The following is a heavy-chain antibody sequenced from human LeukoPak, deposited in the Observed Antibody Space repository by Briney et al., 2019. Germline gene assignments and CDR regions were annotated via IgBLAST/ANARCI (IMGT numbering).Heavy chain of an antibody. CDR3: ARATNDAFDI. V-gene: IGHV3-74*01. D-gene: IGHD1-1*01. J-gene: IGHJ3*02. CDR1: GFTFSKYW. CDR2: IKTDGRST. Sequence: GGSLRLSCAASGFTFSKYWMHWVRQAPGKGPVWVSLIKTDGRSTSYADSVKGRFTISRDNAKNTLYLQMNSLRAEDTAVYYCARATNDAFDIWGQGTMVTVSS.